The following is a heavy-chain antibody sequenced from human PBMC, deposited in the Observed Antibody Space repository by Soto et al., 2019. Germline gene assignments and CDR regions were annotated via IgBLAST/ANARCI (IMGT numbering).Heavy chain of an antibody. D-gene: IGHD6-13*01. CDR3: ARGSSDGRSSWPDY. V-gene: IGHV1-18*01. J-gene: IGHJ4*02. CDR1: GYTFSSYG. Sequence: QIQLVQSGAEVKKPGTSVKVTCKTSGYTFSSYGVTWVRQAPGQGLEWIGWTSGYNTHTNYAPELHARVSMTTDLPTDTASMELRSPRSDDTAIYYCARGSSDGRSSWPDYWGQGTLVIVSS. CDR2: TSGYNTHT.